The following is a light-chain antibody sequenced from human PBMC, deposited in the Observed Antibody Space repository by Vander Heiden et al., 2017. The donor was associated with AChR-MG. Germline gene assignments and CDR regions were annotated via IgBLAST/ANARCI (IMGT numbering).Light chain of an antibody. CDR2: LAS. CDR1: QSLLESDGYNY. J-gene: IGKJ1*01. V-gene: IGKV2-28*01. Sequence: DIVMTQSPLSLPVTPGKPASISCRSSQSLLESDGYNYLDWDLQKPGQSPQLLIYLASNRDSGVPDRFSGSGSGTDFTLKISSVEAEDVGVYYGMESLHLTFGQGTKVEIK. CDR3: MESLHLT.